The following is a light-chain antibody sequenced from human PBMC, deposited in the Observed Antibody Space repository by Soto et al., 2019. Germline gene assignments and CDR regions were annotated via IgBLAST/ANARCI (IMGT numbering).Light chain of an antibody. CDR1: QSVLYTSNNKNY. CDR2: WAS. Sequence: DIVMTQSPDSLAVSLGDRSTIICNSSQSVLYTSNNKNYLAWYRQRPGQPPKLLLYWASTRASGVPDRCSGSGSGTDFTLTISSLQAEDVAVYYCQQYDTTPITVGQGTRLEIK. V-gene: IGKV4-1*01. CDR3: QQYDTTPIT. J-gene: IGKJ5*01.